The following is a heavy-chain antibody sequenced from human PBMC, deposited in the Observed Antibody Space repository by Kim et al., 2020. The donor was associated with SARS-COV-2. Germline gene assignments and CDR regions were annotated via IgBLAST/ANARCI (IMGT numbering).Heavy chain of an antibody. D-gene: IGHD3-16*01. J-gene: IGHJ1*01. Sequence: GGSLRLSCAVSGFTFDNYAMHWVRQAPGKGLEWVSLISFDGRSTFYADSVKGRFTISRDNSKNSLYLHMNSLRSEDTAVYYCAKDIYGDDWGGVESWGQGTLVTV. CDR3: AKDIYGDDWGGVES. CDR1: GFTFDNYA. V-gene: IGHV3-43*02. CDR2: ISFDGRST.